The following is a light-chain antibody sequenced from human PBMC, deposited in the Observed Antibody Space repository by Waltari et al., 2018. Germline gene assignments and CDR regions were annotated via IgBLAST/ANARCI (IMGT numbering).Light chain of an antibody. CDR1: QSVSSY. J-gene: IGKJ1*01. CDR3: QQYATSWT. V-gene: IGKV3-11*01. Sequence: EIVLTQSPATLSLSPGERATLSCRASQSVSSYLAWYQQRPGQAPRLLIYDTSNRATGIPARFSGSGSGTDFTLTISSLEPQDFAIYYCQQYATSWTFGQGTKVEIK. CDR2: DTS.